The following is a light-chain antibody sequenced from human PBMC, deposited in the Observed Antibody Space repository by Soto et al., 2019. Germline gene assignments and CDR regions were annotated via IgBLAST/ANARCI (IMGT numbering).Light chain of an antibody. CDR3: QQYHSYSVT. V-gene: IGKV1-5*01. Sequence: DIQMTQSPSTLSASVGDRVTITCRASQSISSWLAWYQQKPGKAPKLLIYDASSLESGVPSRFSGSGSGTEFTLTISSLQPDDFATYYCQQYHSYSVTFGKGNNLAIK. CDR2: DAS. CDR1: QSISSW. J-gene: IGKJ1*01.